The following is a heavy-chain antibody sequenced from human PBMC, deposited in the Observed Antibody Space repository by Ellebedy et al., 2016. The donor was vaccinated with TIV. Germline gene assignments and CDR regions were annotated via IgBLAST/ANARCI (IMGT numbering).Heavy chain of an antibody. Sequence: AASVQVSCKASGYTFTSYAMHWVRQAPGQRLEWLGWINAGNGNTKYSQKFQGRVTIPRDTSASTAYMEMSSLRSEDTAVYYCARGGPSGWYLPSDYWGQGTLVTVSS. D-gene: IGHD6-19*01. CDR1: GYTFTSYA. CDR3: ARGGPSGWYLPSDY. V-gene: IGHV1-3*01. CDR2: INAGNGNT. J-gene: IGHJ4*02.